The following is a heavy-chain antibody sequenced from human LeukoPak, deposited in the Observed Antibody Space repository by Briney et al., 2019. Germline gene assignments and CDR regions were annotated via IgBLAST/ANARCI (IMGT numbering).Heavy chain of an antibody. J-gene: IGHJ6*03. CDR3: ASGYSGSFTGNYYYYMDV. CDR2: INHSGST. V-gene: IGHV4-34*01. CDR1: GGSFSGYY. Sequence: SETLSLTCAVYGGSFSGYYWSWIRQPPGKGLEWIGEINHSGSTNYNPSLKSRVTISVDTSKNQFSLKLSSVTAADTAVYYCASGYSGSFTGNYYYYMDVWGKGPTVTVSS. D-gene: IGHD1-26*01.